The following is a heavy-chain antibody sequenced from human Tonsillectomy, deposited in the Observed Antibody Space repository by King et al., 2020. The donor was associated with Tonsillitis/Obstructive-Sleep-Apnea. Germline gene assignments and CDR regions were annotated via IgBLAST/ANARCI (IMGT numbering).Heavy chain of an antibody. CDR1: GFTFSNYA. V-gene: IGHV3-30-3*02. Sequence: VQLVESGGGVVQPGRSLRLSCAASGFTFSNYAVHWVRQAPGKGLEWVAIISYDGTNKYYADSVKGRFTIFGDNSKNTLFLQMNTLRPDDTAVYYCAKGGHDIMTVFDYWGQGTLVTVSS. D-gene: IGHD3-9*01. J-gene: IGHJ4*02. CDR3: AKGGHDIMTVFDY. CDR2: ISYDGTNK.